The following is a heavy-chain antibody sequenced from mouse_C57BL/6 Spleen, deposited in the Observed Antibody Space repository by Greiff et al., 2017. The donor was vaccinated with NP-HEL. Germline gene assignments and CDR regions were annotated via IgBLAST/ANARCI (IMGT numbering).Heavy chain of an antibody. D-gene: IGHD3-2*02. Sequence: VQLQQPGAELVKPGASVKLSCKASGYTFTSYWMHWVKQRPGQGLEWIGMIHPNSGSTNYNEKFKSKATLTVDKSSSTAYMQLSSLTSEDSAVYYCARDSSGYPGYFDYWGQGTTLTVSS. V-gene: IGHV1-64*01. CDR2: IHPNSGST. CDR3: ARDSSGYPGYFDY. CDR1: GYTFTSYW. J-gene: IGHJ2*01.